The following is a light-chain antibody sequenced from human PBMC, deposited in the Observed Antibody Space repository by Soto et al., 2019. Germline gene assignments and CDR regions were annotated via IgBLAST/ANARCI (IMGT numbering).Light chain of an antibody. CDR1: SSDVGDYNY. CDR2: DVS. Sequence: QSALTQPRSVSGSPGQSVTISCTGTSSDVGDYNYVSWYQQHPGKAPKLMIYDVSKRPSGVPDRFSGSKSGNTASLTISGLQAEDEADYYCCSYAGRFYVFGTGTKVTVL. CDR3: CSYAGRFYV. V-gene: IGLV2-11*01. J-gene: IGLJ1*01.